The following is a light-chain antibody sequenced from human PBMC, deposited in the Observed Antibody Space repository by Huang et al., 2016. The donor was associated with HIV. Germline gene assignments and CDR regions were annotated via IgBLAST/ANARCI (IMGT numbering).Light chain of an antibody. V-gene: IGKV3-15*01. CDR2: GSS. Sequence: ENLMTQSPSTLSVSPGESATLSCRASQSVFKNLAWYQQKPGQAPKLRIYGSSTRAAGIPARFRGSGSGTDFTLTISSLQSEDFAVYYCQQYNTSPRTFGQGTKVEV. CDR1: QSVFKN. CDR3: QQYNTSPRT. J-gene: IGKJ1*01.